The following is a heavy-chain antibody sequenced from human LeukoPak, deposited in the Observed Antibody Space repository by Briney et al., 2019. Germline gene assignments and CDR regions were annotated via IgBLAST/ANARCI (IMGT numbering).Heavy chain of an antibody. V-gene: IGHV3-48*03. Sequence: SGGSLRLSCAASGFTFSSYEMNWVRQAPGKGLEWVSYISSSGSTIYYADSVKGRFTTSRDNAKNSLYLQMNSLRAEDTAVYYCTRAASFRGYSYGYVFDYWGQGTLVTVSS. CDR2: ISSSGSTI. CDR3: TRAASFRGYSYGYVFDY. D-gene: IGHD5-18*01. J-gene: IGHJ4*02. CDR1: GFTFSSYE.